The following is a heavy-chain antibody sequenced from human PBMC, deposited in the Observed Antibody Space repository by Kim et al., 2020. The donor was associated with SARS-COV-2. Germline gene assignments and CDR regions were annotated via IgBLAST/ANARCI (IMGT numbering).Heavy chain of an antibody. J-gene: IGHJ6*02. CDR3: AKGLHNYYYYYGMDV. CDR2: ISGSGGST. V-gene: IGHV3-23*01. Sequence: GGSLRLSCAASGFTSSSYAMSWVRQAPGKGLEWVATISGSGGSTFYADSVKGRFTISRDNSKNTLYLRMDSLRAEDTAVHYCAKGLHNYYYYYGMDVWGQGTTVTVSS. CDR1: GFTSSSYA.